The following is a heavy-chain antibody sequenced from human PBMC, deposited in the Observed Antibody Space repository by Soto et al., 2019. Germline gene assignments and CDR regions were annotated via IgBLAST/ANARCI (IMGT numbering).Heavy chain of an antibody. J-gene: IGHJ5*02. CDR2: INPNSGGT. Sequence: ASVKVSCKASGYTFTGYYMHWVRQAPGQGLEWMGWINPNSGGTNYAQKFQGRVTMTRDTSISTAYMELSRLRSDDTAVYYCARVGSSGWYERSGWFDPWGQGTLVTVSS. V-gene: IGHV1-2*02. D-gene: IGHD6-19*01. CDR3: ARVGSSGWYERSGWFDP. CDR1: GYTFTGYY.